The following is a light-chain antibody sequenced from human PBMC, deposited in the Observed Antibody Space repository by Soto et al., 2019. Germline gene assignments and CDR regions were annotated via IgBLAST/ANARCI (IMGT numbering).Light chain of an antibody. CDR1: SSXVGGYNY. Sequence: QSALTQPASVSGSPGQSITISCTGTSSXVGGYNYVAWYQQHPGKAPKAMLYAVSNLPSGVCNRFSGSKSWRACAITISGLQAEDEADYYGSSYTSRSIWYVFGTGTKVTV. CDR2: AVS. J-gene: IGLJ1*01. V-gene: IGLV2-14*01. CDR3: SSYTSRSIWYV.